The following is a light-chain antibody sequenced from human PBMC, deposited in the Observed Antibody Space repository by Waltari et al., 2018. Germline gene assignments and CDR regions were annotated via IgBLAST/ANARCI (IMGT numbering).Light chain of an antibody. CDR3: QQRSNWIT. CDR2: DAF. J-gene: IGKJ5*01. V-gene: IGKV3-11*01. Sequence: EIVLTQSPATLSLSPGERATLSCRASQSVSSHLAWYQQKPGQAPRLLIYDAFNRATGIPARXSGSGSGTDFTLTISSLEPEDFAVYYCQQRSNWITFGQGTRLEIK. CDR1: QSVSSH.